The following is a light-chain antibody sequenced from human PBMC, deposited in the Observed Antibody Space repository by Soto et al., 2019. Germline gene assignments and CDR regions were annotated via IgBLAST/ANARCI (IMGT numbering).Light chain of an antibody. V-gene: IGKV3-20*01. CDR2: GAS. CDR3: QYYGSSPPTT. CDR1: QSVTSTY. Sequence: EFVLTQSPGTLSLSPGERAILSCRASQSVTSTYIAWYQQKPGQAPRLLIYGASSRATGIPDRFSGSGSGTDFPLTISRLEAEDFAVYYCQYYGSSPPTTFGQGTKLEIK. J-gene: IGKJ2*01.